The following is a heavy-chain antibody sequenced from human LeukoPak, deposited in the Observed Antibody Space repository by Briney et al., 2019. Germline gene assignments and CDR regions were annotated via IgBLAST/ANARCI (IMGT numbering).Heavy chain of an antibody. CDR2: MDHSGST. CDR3: ARSSPSWGYYYGMDV. Sequence: SETLSLTCAVYGGSFSGYYWTWLRQPPGKGLEWIGYMDHSGSTNYNPSLKSRVTISVDTSKNQFSLKLSSVTAADTAVYYCARSSPSWGYYYGMDVWGQGTKVTVSS. CDR1: GGSFSGYY. V-gene: IGHV4-59*01. D-gene: IGHD2-2*01. J-gene: IGHJ6*02.